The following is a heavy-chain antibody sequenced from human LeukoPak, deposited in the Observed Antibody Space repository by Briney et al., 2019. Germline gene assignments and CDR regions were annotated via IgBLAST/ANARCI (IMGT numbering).Heavy chain of an antibody. CDR1: GVSPSNYV. Sequence: VGCPRLSCVLSGVSPSNYVMSWGRHARGEGRGWVAGFSGSVGRTNYADSAKGRVSTSRDNPKNTLYMQMNSLRAEDTAVYFCAKRGVVIRFILVGFHKEAYDFDSWGQGALVTVSS. CDR3: AKRGVVIRFILVGFHKEAYDFDS. J-gene: IGHJ4*02. D-gene: IGHD3-10*01. V-gene: IGHV3-23*01. CDR2: FSGSVGRT.